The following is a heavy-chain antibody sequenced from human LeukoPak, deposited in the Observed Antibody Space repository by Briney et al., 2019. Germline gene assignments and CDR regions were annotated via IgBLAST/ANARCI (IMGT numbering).Heavy chain of an antibody. D-gene: IGHD2-15*01. V-gene: IGHV4-59*08. J-gene: IGHJ4*02. Sequence: SETLSLTCTVSGDSISTYYWTWIRQPPGRGLEWTGYIDYSGTTNYNPSLKSRVTMSVVTSKNQFSLKLSSVTAADTAVYYCARRYCSGGSCSSFDYWGQGTLVTVSS. CDR1: GDSISTYY. CDR2: IDYSGTT. CDR3: ARRYCSGGSCSSFDY.